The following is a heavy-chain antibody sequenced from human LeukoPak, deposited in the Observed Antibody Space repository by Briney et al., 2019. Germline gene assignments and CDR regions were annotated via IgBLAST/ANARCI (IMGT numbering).Heavy chain of an antibody. V-gene: IGHV3-21*01. Sequence: PGGSLRLSCTVSGFTVSSYSMSWVRQAPGKGLEWVSSISSSSSYIYYADSVKGRFTISRDNAKNSLYLQMNSLRAEDTAVYYCASGLLVGAHWGQGTLVTVSS. J-gene: IGHJ4*02. CDR2: ISSSSSYI. D-gene: IGHD2-8*02. CDR1: GFTVSSYS. CDR3: ASGLLVGAH.